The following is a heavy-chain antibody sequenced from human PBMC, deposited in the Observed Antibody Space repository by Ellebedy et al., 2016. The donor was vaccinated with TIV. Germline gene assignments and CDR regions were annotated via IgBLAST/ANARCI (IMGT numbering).Heavy chain of an antibody. D-gene: IGHD4-23*01. J-gene: IGHJ4*02. CDR1: GFTFSSYG. CDR2: ISYDGSNK. V-gene: IGHV3-30*18. Sequence: GESLKISXAASGFTFSSYGMHWVRQAPGKGLEWVAVISYDGSNKYYADSVKGRFTISRDNSKNTLYLQMNSLRAEDTAVYYCAKGGTTVVTPDYWGQGTLVTVSS. CDR3: AKGGTTVVTPDY.